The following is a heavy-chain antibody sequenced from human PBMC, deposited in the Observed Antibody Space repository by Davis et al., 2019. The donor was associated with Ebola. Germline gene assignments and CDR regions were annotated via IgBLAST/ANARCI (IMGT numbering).Heavy chain of an antibody. CDR2: VRHPAFGETT. J-gene: IGHJ6*03. CDR1: GFTFHDFV. Sequence: GESLKISCAASGFTFHDFVMSWFRQAPGKGLEWVGFVRHPAFGETTEYAAAVSGRFTISRDNSKNTLYLQMNSLRAEDTAVYYCTRSRYYMDVWGKGTTVTVSS. V-gene: IGHV3-49*03. CDR3: TRSRYYMDV.